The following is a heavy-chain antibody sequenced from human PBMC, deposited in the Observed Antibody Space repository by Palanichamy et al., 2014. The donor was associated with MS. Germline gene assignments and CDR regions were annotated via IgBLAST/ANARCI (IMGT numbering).Heavy chain of an antibody. Sequence: QVQPVESGGGVVQPGRSLRLSCEASGLSFDSYGMHWVRQPPGKGLEWVAVIRFDGSNEHYADSVKGRFTISRDNSKNTFYLQMHGLRAEDTAVYYCARGLGYYYFAMDVWGQGTTVTVSS. CDR3: ARGLGYYYFAMDV. J-gene: IGHJ6*02. V-gene: IGHV3-33*01. CDR1: GLSFDSYG. CDR2: IRFDGSNE.